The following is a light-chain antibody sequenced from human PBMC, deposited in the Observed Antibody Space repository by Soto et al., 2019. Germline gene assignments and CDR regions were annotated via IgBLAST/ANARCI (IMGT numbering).Light chain of an antibody. J-gene: IGKJ2*01. Sequence: EIVMTQSPVALSVSPGESAALSCRASQSVGRNFAWYQQRPGQAPRVLIYGTSTRATGVPARFSGSESGTDFTLTISSLQSEDFAVYYCQQYNNWPYTFGQGTRLEIK. V-gene: IGKV3-15*01. CDR1: QSVGRN. CDR2: GTS. CDR3: QQYNNWPYT.